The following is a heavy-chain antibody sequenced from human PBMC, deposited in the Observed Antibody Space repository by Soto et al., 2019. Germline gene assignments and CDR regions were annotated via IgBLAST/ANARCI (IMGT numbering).Heavy chain of an antibody. V-gene: IGHV1-69*13. CDR3: ARGLEGGYRLFGFDY. D-gene: IGHD5-18*01. Sequence: GASVKVSCKASGGTFSSYAISWVRQAPGQGLEWMGGIIPIFGTANYAQKFQGRVTITADESTSTAYMELSSLRSEDTAVYYCARGLEGGYRLFGFDYWGQGTLVTVSS. CDR2: IIPIFGTA. J-gene: IGHJ4*02. CDR1: GGTFSSYA.